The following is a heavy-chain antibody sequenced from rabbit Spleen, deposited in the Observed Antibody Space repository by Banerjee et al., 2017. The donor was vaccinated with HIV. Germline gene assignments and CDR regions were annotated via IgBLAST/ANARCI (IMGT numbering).Heavy chain of an antibody. CDR3: ARDSGSSFSSYGMDL. D-gene: IGHD8-1*01. CDR2: IYAGSSGNT. V-gene: IGHV1S45*01. Sequence: QEQLEESGGGLVKPEGSLTLTCKASGFSFSRGYDMCWVRQAPGKGLEWIGCIYAGSSGNTYSATWAKGRFTISKTSPTTVTLQMTSLTAADTATYFCARDSGSSFSSYGMDLWGQGTLVTVS. J-gene: IGHJ6*01. CDR1: GFSFSRGYD.